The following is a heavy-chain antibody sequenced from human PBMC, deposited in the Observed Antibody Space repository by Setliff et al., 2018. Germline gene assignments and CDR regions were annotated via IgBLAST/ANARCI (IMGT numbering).Heavy chain of an antibody. J-gene: IGHJ5*01. CDR2: IDHSGNT. CDR1: DGSFSGYY. Sequence: SETLSLTCAVYDGSFSGYYWSWIRQPPGKGLEWIGEIDHSGNTNYNPSLKSRVTISADTSKNQFSLKLSSVTAADTAVYYCARAPSKVQFDSWGRGILVTVSS. V-gene: IGHV4-34*01. D-gene: IGHD4-4*01. CDR3: ARAPSKVQFDS.